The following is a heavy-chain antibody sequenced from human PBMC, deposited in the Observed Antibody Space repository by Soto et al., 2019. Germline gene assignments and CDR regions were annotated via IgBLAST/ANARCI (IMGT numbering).Heavy chain of an antibody. CDR3: AKDTGAGRYYDWLMADV. CDR1: GVTFSNYG. V-gene: IGHV3-30*18. J-gene: IGHJ4*02. Sequence: QVQLVESGGGVVQPGETLRLSCVGSGVTFSNYGIHWVRQAPGKGLEWVTVISDDGTNKYYVDSLKGRITISRDNSKNTVFFIMNKLRLEDTGLYYCAKDTGAGRYYDWLMADVWGQGTLVTVSS. D-gene: IGHD3-9*01. CDR2: ISDDGTNK.